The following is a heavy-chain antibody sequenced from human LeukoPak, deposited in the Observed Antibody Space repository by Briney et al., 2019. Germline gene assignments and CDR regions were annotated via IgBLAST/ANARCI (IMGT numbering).Heavy chain of an antibody. V-gene: IGHV3-74*01. CDR3: TSFFETN. D-gene: IGHD2/OR15-2a*01. CDR1: RFIFTNYW. J-gene: IGHJ4*02. Sequence: QPGGSLRLSCAASRFIFTNYWIHWVRQAPGKGLVWASHVNNDGSATSYADSVKGRFTISRDSAKNTVYLHMNSLRVEDTAVYYCTSFFETNWGQGTLVTVSS. CDR2: VNNDGSAT.